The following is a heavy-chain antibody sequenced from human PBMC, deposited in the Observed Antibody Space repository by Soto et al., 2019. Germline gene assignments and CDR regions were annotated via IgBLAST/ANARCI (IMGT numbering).Heavy chain of an antibody. V-gene: IGHV3-74*01. CDR1: GFTFSSYW. J-gene: IGHJ4*02. CDR3: ARQKLWFGELYDY. D-gene: IGHD3-10*01. CDR2: INSDGSST. Sequence: GGSLRLSCAASGFTFSSYWMHWVRQAPGKGLVWVSRINSDGSSTTYADSVKGRFTISRDNAKNTLYLQMNSLRAGDTAVYYCARQKLWFGELYDYWGQGTLVTVSS.